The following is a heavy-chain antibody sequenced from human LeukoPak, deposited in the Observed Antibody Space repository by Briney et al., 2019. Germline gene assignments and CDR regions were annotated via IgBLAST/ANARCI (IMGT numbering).Heavy chain of an antibody. Sequence: GGSLRLSCAASGFTFSSYSMNWVRQAPGKGLEWVSSISSSSSYINYADSVRGRFTISRDKAKNSLFLQMDSLRGEDTAVYYCTRCTTGKTFGSLREIKKSREIDYWGQGTLVTVSS. CDR2: ISSSSSYI. CDR3: TRCTTGKTFGSLREIKKSREIDY. J-gene: IGHJ4*02. CDR1: GFTFSSYS. D-gene: IGHD1-1*01. V-gene: IGHV3-21*01.